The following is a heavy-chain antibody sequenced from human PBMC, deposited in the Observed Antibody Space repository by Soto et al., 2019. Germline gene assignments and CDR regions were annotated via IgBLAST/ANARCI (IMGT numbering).Heavy chain of an antibody. CDR3: ARGRFGELFDI. CDR1: GGSISSYY. V-gene: IGHV4-59*01. Sequence: QVQLQESGPGLVKPSETLSLTCTVSGGSISSYYWSWIRQPPGKGLEWIGYIYYSGSTNYNPSLKSRVTISVDTSKNQFSLKLSSVTAADTAVYYCARGRFGELFDIWGQGTMVTVSS. D-gene: IGHD3-10*01. J-gene: IGHJ3*02. CDR2: IYYSGST.